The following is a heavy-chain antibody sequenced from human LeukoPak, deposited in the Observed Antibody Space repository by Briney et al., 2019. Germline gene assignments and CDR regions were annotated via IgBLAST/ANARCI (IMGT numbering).Heavy chain of an antibody. CDR1: GFTFRSFG. D-gene: IGHD5-12*01. J-gene: IGHJ4*02. Sequence: PGGSLRLSCAASGFTFRSFGIHWVRQAPGKGLEWVAVIWYDGSNKYYADSVKGRFTISRDNSKNTLYLQMNSLRAEDTAVYYCAREGKEQWLRRYFDYWGQGTLVTVSS. CDR2: IWYDGSNK. CDR3: AREGKEQWLRRYFDY. V-gene: IGHV3-33*01.